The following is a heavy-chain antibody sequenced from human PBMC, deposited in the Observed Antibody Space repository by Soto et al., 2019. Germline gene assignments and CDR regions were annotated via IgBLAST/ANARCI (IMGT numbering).Heavy chain of an antibody. CDR1: GFTFSGSG. CDR3: TRLEETVGVVASYDY. CDR2: IRSKASNYAT. J-gene: IGHJ4*02. V-gene: IGHV3-73*01. Sequence: HPGGSLRLSCAASGFTFSGSGVHWVRQASGKGLEWVGRIRSKASNYATAYAASVKGRFTVSRDDSKNMAYLQMDSLKTEDTAVYYCTRLEETVGVVASYDYWGKGTQVTVSS. D-gene: IGHD2-15*01.